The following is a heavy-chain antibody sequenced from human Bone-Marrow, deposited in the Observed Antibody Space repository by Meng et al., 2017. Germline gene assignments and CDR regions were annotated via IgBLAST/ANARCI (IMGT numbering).Heavy chain of an antibody. CDR2: IYGGGST. CDR3: ARISWNALDY. V-gene: IGHV3-53*01. J-gene: IGHJ4*02. Sequence: GQLVGDGGGLIQAGGSLCLSFAASGLTVSSHSMSWVRQAPGKGLEWVSLIYGGGSTYHADSVKGRFTISREISKNTLLLQMNSLRAEDTAVYYCARISWNALDYWGQGTLVTVSS. D-gene: IGHD1-1*01. CDR1: GLTVSSHS.